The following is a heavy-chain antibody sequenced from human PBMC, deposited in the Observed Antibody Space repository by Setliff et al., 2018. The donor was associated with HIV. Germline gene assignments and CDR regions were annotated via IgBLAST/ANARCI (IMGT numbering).Heavy chain of an antibody. CDR3: ARGGTSSNWFDP. V-gene: IGHV4-59*01. CDR2: IYNSEMI. Sequence: SETLSLTCIVSGASISSDTWSWIRQPPGKGLQWIGFIYNSEMINYNPSLKSRVSKSLDTSKNQFSLKLTSVTAADTAVYYCARGGTSSNWFDPWGQGTLVTVSS. D-gene: IGHD1-26*01. CDR1: GASISSDT. J-gene: IGHJ5*02.